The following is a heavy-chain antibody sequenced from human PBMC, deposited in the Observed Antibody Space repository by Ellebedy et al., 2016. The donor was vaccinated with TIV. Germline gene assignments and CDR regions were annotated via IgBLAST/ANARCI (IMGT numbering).Heavy chain of an antibody. Sequence: PGGSLRLSCAASGFTFSSFSIHWVRQAPGKGLEWVAAISYDGRNQYYADSVKGRFTISRDNSKNTLSLQMNRLSTDDTAIYHCARDREGEQWLAQNRGYFDYWGQGTLVTVSS. CDR2: ISYDGRNQ. V-gene: IGHV3-30*04. D-gene: IGHD6-19*01. CDR3: ARDREGEQWLAQNRGYFDY. J-gene: IGHJ4*02. CDR1: GFTFSSFS.